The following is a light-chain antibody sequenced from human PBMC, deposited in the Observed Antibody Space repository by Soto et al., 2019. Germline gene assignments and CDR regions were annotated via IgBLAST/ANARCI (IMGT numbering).Light chain of an antibody. CDR1: SSDVGSYDR. Sequence: QSALTQPPSVSGSPGQSVTIPCTGTSSDVGSYDRVSWYQQPPGTAPKLMIYEVKNRPSGVPDRFSGSKSGSTASLTISGLQSADEADYYCSLYTGNITYVFGTGTKLTVL. CDR2: EVK. CDR3: SLYTGNITYV. V-gene: IGLV2-18*01. J-gene: IGLJ1*01.